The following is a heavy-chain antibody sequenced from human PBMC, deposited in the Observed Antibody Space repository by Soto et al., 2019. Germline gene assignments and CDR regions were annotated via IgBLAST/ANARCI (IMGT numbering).Heavy chain of an antibody. J-gene: IGHJ2*01. CDR1: GYTFTSYA. Sequence: GASVKVSCKASGYTFTSYAMLWVRQAPGQRLEWMGWINAGNGNTKYSQKFQGRVTITRDTSASTAYMELSSLRSEDTAVYYCARGGSLYWYFDLWGRGTLVTVSS. D-gene: IGHD1-26*01. CDR2: INAGNGNT. V-gene: IGHV1-3*01. CDR3: ARGGSLYWYFDL.